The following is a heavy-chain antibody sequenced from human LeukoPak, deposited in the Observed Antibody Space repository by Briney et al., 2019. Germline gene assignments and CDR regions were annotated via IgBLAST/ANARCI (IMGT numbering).Heavy chain of an antibody. V-gene: IGHV3-30-3*01. CDR2: ISYDGSNK. J-gene: IGHJ4*02. CDR1: RFTFSSYA. Sequence: PGGSLRLSCVASRFTFSSYAMHWVRQAPGKGLEWVAVISYDGSNKYYADSVKGRFTISRDNSKNTLYLQMNSLRAEDTAVYYCARERGYSYVDYWGQETLATVSS. CDR3: ARERGYSYVDY. D-gene: IGHD5-18*01.